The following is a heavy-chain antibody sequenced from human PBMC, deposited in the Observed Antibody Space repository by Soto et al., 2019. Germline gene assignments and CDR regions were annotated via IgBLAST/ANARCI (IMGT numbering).Heavy chain of an antibody. CDR2: IYPNDSKD. J-gene: IGHJ5*02. CDR3: ARGNIENWLGP. CDR1: GYSFTGYW. Sequence: GESLKISCQTSGYSFTGYWIVWVRQMPGKGLEWMGIIYPNDSKDKYNPSVQGQVTMSADKSISTAYLQWSSLRASDTDIYFCARGNIENWLGPWGQGTPVTVSS. V-gene: IGHV5-51*01. D-gene: IGHD5-12*01.